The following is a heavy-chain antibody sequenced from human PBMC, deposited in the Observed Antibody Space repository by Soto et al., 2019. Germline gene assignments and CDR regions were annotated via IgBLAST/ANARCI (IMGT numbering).Heavy chain of an antibody. V-gene: IGHV3-23*01. CDR1: GFTFRNYA. Sequence: GGSLRLSCAASGFTFRNYAMSWVRQAPGKGLEWVSTISTSAGTTYYADSVKGRFTISRDNSDNTLHLQMNSLRAEDTAIYYCANGLAAAGSLLMDVWGKGTTVTVTS. CDR3: ANGLAAAGSLLMDV. CDR2: ISTSAGTT. D-gene: IGHD6-13*01. J-gene: IGHJ6*03.